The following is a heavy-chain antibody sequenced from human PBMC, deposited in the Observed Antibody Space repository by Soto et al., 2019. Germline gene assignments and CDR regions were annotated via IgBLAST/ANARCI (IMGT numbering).Heavy chain of an antibody. J-gene: IGHJ6*02. Sequence: DVQLVESGGGLVKPGGSRRLSCAASGSIISSHNMNWVRQAPGKGLEWVSSITGSSSYIFYADSVKGRFTISRDNAKNTVYLQMNSLRAEDTGVYYCARLVASETGYGMDVWGQGTTVTVSS. D-gene: IGHD3-9*01. CDR1: GSIISSHN. V-gene: IGHV3-21*06. CDR3: ARLVASETGYGMDV. CDR2: ITGSSSYI.